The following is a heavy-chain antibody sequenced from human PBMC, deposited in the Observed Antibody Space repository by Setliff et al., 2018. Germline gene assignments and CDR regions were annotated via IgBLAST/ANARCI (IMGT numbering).Heavy chain of an antibody. Sequence: TLSLTCTVSGGSISSYYWSWIRQPPGKGLEWIGEINHSGSTNYNPSLESRVTISVDTSKNQFSLKLSSVTAADTAVYYCARGVTGYNFWSGDRYYMDVWGKGTTVTVSS. D-gene: IGHD3-3*01. J-gene: IGHJ6*03. CDR1: GGSISSYY. CDR3: ARGVTGYNFWSGDRYYMDV. V-gene: IGHV4-34*01. CDR2: INHSGST.